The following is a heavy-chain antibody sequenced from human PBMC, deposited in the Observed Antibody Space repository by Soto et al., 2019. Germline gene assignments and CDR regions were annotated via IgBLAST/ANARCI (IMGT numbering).Heavy chain of an antibody. J-gene: IGHJ6*02. D-gene: IGHD3-3*01. Sequence: QPGGSLRLSCAASGFTFSSYAMSWVRQAPGKGLEWVSAISGSGGSTYYADSVKGRFTISRDNSKNTLYLQMNSLRAEDTAVYYCAKDPIRFLEWFPSYYYYGMDVWGQGTTVTVSS. V-gene: IGHV3-23*01. CDR1: GFTFSSYA. CDR2: ISGSGGST. CDR3: AKDPIRFLEWFPSYYYYGMDV.